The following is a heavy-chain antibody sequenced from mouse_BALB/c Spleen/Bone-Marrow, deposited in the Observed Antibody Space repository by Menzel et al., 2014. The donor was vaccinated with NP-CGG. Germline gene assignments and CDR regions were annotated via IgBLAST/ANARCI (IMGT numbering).Heavy chain of an antibody. CDR3: VRRDSSGYWFAY. Sequence: EVQVVESGGGLVQPKESLKLSCAASGFTFNTYAMNWVRQAPGKGLEWVARIRSKSNNYATYYADSVKDRFTISRDDSQGMLYLQMNNLKTEDTAMYYCVRRDSSGYWFAYWGQGTLVTVSA. CDR1: GFTFNTYA. D-gene: IGHD3-2*01. V-gene: IGHV10-1*02. J-gene: IGHJ3*01. CDR2: IRSKSNNYAT.